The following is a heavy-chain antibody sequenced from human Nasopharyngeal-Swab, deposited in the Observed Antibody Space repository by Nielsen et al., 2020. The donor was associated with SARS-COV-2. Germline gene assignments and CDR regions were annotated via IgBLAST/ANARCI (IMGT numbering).Heavy chain of an antibody. Sequence: GESLKISCAASGFTFNSYGMNWVRQAPGKGLQWVSYTSGSTGTIYYADSVKGRFTISRDNAKNSLYLQMNSLREEDTAVYYCARNLASRSSSWCFDYWGQGTLVTVSS. CDR3: ARNLASRSSSWCFDY. J-gene: IGHJ4*02. CDR2: TSGSTGTI. V-gene: IGHV3-48*02. D-gene: IGHD6-13*01. CDR1: GFTFNSYG.